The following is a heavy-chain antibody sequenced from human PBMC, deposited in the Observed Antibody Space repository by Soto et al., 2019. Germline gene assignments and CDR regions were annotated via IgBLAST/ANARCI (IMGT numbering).Heavy chain of an antibody. CDR2: IYHSGST. J-gene: IGHJ4*02. CDR1: GFSISSGYH. Sequence: PSETLSLTCTGSGFSISSGYHWGWIRQPPGEGLEWIGNIYHSGSTYYNPALKSRVTMSVDTSKNQFSLKLSSVTAADTAVYFCARATYDTLDYWGQGTLVTVSS. CDR3: ARATYDTLDY. V-gene: IGHV4-38-2*02. D-gene: IGHD3-22*01.